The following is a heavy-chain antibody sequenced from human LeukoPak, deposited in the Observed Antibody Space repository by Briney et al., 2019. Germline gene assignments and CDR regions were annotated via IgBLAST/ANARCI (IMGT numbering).Heavy chain of an antibody. D-gene: IGHD1-1*01. CDR2: ISYDGSNK. CDR3: ARPLTSMEIFDY. CDR1: GFTFSSYA. J-gene: IGHJ4*02. V-gene: IGHV3-30-3*01. Sequence: PGRSLRLSCAASGFTFSSYAMHWVRQAPGKGLEWVAVISYDGSNKYYADSVKGRFTISRDNSKNTLYLQMNSLRAEDTAVYYCARPLTSMEIFDYWGQGTLVTVSS.